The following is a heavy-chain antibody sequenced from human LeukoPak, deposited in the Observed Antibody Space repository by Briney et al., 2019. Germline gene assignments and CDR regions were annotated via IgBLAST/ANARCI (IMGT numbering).Heavy chain of an antibody. CDR3: ARDPLGYCSGGSCYAVHAFDI. V-gene: IGHV1-2*02. D-gene: IGHD2-15*01. Sequence: ASVKVSCKASGYTFTGYYMHWVRQAPGQGLEWMGWINPNSGGTNYAQKFQGRVTMTRDTSISTAYMELSRLRSDDTAVYYCARDPLGYCSGGSCYAVHAFDIWGQGTMVTVSS. CDR1: GYTFTGYY. J-gene: IGHJ3*02. CDR2: INPNSGGT.